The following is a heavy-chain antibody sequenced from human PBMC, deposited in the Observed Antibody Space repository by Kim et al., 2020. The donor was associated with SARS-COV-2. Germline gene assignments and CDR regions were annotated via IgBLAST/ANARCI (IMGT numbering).Heavy chain of an antibody. V-gene: IGHV4-31*03. CDR2: IYYSGST. D-gene: IGHD4-17*01. J-gene: IGHJ3*02. CDR3: ARDPIYGGNSTFPDAFDI. CDR1: GGSISSGGYY. Sequence: SETLSLTCTVSGGSISSGGYYWSWIRQHPGKGLEWIGYIYYSGSTYYNPSLKSRVTISVDTSKNQFSLKLSSVTAADTAVYYCARDPIYGGNSTFPDAFDIWGQGTMVTVSS.